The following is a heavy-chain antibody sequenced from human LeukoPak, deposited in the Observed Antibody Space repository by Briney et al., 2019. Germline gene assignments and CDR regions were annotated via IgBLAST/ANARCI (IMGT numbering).Heavy chain of an antibody. Sequence: GGSLRLSCAVSGFTFSSFGMYWVRQAPGKGLEWVALISYDGSNQYFGDSVKGRFSISRDGSKNILYLQMNSLRAEDTAVYYCAKDRCSNGIGCYYYYMDVWGKGTTVTISS. J-gene: IGHJ6*03. CDR2: ISYDGSNQ. V-gene: IGHV3-30*18. D-gene: IGHD2-8*01. CDR3: AKDRCSNGIGCYYYYMDV. CDR1: GFTFSSFG.